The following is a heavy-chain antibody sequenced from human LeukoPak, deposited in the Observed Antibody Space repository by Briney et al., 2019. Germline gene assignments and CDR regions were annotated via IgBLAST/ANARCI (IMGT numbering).Heavy chain of an antibody. V-gene: IGHV4-59*12. CDR2: IYYSGST. Sequence: PSETLSLTCTASGGSISSSYWSWIRQPPGKGLEWIGYIYYSGSTNYNPSLKSRVTISVDTSKNQFSLKLSSVTAADTAVYYCARDYDSSGYYGNDAFDIWGQGTMVTVSS. CDR3: ARDYDSSGYYGNDAFDI. D-gene: IGHD3-22*01. J-gene: IGHJ3*02. CDR1: GGSISSSY.